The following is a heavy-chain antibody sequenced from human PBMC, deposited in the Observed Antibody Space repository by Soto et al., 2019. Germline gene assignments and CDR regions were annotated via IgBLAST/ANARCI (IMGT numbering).Heavy chain of an antibody. V-gene: IGHV5-51*01. CDR3: ARAMYYVSGSGSRFDP. CDR2: IYPGDSDT. Sequence: PGESLKISCKGSGYSFTSYWIAWVRQMPGKGLEWMGIIYPGDSDTRYSPSFQGQVTISADKSISTAYLQWSSLKASDTAMYYCARAMYYVSGSGSRFDPWGQGTLVTVSS. D-gene: IGHD3-10*01. J-gene: IGHJ5*02. CDR1: GYSFTSYW.